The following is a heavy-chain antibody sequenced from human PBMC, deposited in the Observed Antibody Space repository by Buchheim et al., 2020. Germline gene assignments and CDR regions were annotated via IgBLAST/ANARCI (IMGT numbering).Heavy chain of an antibody. CDR1: GFSLGSYW. J-gene: IGHJ4*02. D-gene: IGHD2-15*01. V-gene: IGHV3-74*01. Sequence: EVQLVESGGGFVQPGGSLRLSCAASGFSLGSYWMHWVRQAPGKGLVWVSRVYSDGSITSYADSVKGRFTISRDNAKNTLFLQMNSLRVEDTAVYYCARGVIDFRGGSTFDNWGQGTL. CDR3: ARGVIDFRGGSTFDN. CDR2: VYSDGSIT.